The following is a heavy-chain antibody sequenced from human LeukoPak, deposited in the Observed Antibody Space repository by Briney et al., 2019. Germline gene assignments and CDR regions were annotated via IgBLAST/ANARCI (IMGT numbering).Heavy chain of an antibody. CDR2: IYGGGST. D-gene: IGHD5-24*01. CDR1: GFTVSRNY. Sequence: GGSLRLSCAASGFTVSRNYMSWVRQAPGKGLEWVSVIYGGGSTSYADSVKGRFIISGDNSKNTLYLQMNSLRADDTAVYYCARDRSDGNYYMVVWGKGTTVIVSS. CDR3: ARDRSDGNYYMVV. J-gene: IGHJ6*03. V-gene: IGHV3-53*01.